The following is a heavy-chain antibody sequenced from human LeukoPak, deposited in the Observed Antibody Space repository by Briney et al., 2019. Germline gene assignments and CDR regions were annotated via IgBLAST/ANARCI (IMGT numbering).Heavy chain of an antibody. CDR2: IYYSGST. D-gene: IGHD2-8*02. Sequence: MSSETLSLTCTVSGGSISSGGYYWSWIRQPPGKGLEWIGYIYYSGSTNYNPSLKSRVTISVDTSKNQFSLKLSSVTAADTAVYYCARLHQNGDVDGKPYYFDYWGQGTLVTVSS. CDR1: GGSISSGGYY. V-gene: IGHV4-61*08. J-gene: IGHJ4*02. CDR3: ARLHQNGDVDGKPYYFDY.